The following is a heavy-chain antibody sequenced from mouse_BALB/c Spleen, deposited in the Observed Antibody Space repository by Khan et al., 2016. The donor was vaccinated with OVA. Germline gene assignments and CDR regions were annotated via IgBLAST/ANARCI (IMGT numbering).Heavy chain of an antibody. CDR3: ARGGYGSPFAY. CDR1: GYTFTSFW. V-gene: IGHV1S127*01. CDR2: IDPSKSET. J-gene: IGHJ3*01. D-gene: IGHD1-1*01. Sequence: VQLQESGPELVRPGASVKMSCKASGYTFTSFWIHWVKQRPGQGLEWIGMIDPSKSETRLNQKFKDKAALNVDKSSKTAYMQLSSLTSEDSAVYYCARGGYGSPFAYWGQGTLVTVSA.